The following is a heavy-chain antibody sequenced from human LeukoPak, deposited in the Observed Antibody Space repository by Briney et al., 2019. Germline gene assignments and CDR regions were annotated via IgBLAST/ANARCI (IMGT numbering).Heavy chain of an antibody. Sequence: GGSLRLSCAPSGFTFSSYSMHWVRQAPGKGLVWVSRINSDGSSTNYADSVKGRFTISRDNAKNTLYLQMNSLRAEDTAVYYCARDAYYYDSSGYVDYWGQGTLVTVSS. D-gene: IGHD3-22*01. J-gene: IGHJ4*02. CDR3: ARDAYYYDSSGYVDY. CDR2: INSDGSST. CDR1: GFTFSSYS. V-gene: IGHV3-74*01.